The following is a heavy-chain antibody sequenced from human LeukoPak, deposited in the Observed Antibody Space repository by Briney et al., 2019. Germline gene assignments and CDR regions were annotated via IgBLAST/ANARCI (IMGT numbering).Heavy chain of an antibody. V-gene: IGHV1-8*02. Sequence: ASVKVSCKASGYTFTSYEINWVRQAAGQGLEWMGRMNPNSGNTGYAQKFQGRVTMTRDISTNTVYMELSSLTSEDTAVYYCARAWESIAGYYFDYWGQGTLVTVSS. J-gene: IGHJ4*02. D-gene: IGHD1-26*01. CDR2: MNPNSGNT. CDR1: GYTFTSYE. CDR3: ARAWESIAGYYFDY.